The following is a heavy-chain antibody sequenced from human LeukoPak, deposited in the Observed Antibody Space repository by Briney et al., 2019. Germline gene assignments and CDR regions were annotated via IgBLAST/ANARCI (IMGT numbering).Heavy chain of an antibody. CDR1: GFTFSSYW. V-gene: IGHV3-7*04. J-gene: IGHJ4*02. CDR2: IKQDGSEK. D-gene: IGHD3-22*01. CDR3: ARGGLYDSLGY. Sequence: GGSLRLSCAAFGFTFSSYWMSWVRQAPGKGREWVANIKQDGSEKYYVDSVKGRFTISRDNAKNSLYLQMNSLRAEDTAVYYCARGGLYDSLGYWGQGTLVTVSS.